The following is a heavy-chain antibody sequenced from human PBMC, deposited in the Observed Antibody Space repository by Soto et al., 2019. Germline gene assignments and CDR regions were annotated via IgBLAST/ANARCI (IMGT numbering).Heavy chain of an antibody. D-gene: IGHD1-1*01. CDR3: ARGRATGTTGYYYAY. J-gene: IGHJ4*02. CDR2: IYPGDSDT. Sequence: GESLKISCKGSGYSFTSYWIGGVRQMPGKGLEWMGIIYPGDSDTRYSPSFQGQVTISADKSISTAYLQWSSLRASDTAMYYCARGRATGTTGYYYAYWARGTLVRVS. CDR1: GYSFTSYW. V-gene: IGHV5-51*01.